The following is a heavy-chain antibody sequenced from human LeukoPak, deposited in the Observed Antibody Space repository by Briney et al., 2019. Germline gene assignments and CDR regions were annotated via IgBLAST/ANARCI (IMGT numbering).Heavy chain of an antibody. Sequence: ASVKVSCKASGYTFTSYYMHWVRQAPGQGLEWMGIINPSGGTTSYAQKFQGRVTMTRDMSTSTAYMELSSLRSEDTAVYYCARDLSTAAGNYYFDYWGQGTLVTVSS. J-gene: IGHJ4*02. CDR2: INPSGGTT. CDR3: ARDLSTAAGNYYFDY. CDR1: GYTFTSYY. D-gene: IGHD6-13*01. V-gene: IGHV1-46*01.